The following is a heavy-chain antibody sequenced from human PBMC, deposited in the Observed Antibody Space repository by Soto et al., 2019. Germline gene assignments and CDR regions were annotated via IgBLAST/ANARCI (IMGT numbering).Heavy chain of an antibody. V-gene: IGHV3-7*01. CDR1: GFTFSYYW. D-gene: IGHD3-3*01. J-gene: IGHJ4*02. CDR2: IKQDGSEK. Sequence: GGSLRLSCAASGFTFSYYWMNWVRQAPGKGLEWVASIKQDGSEKYYVDSVKGRFTISRDNAKNSLYLQMNSLRAEDTAVYYCVRGSGDYWGQGTLVTVSS. CDR3: VRGSGDY.